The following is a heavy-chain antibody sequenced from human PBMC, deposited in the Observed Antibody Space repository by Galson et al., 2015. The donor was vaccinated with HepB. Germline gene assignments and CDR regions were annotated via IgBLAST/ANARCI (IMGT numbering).Heavy chain of an antibody. CDR3: VKDRSYNWDNDGAFDM. V-gene: IGHV3-23*01. D-gene: IGHD5-24*01. CDR1: GFTFSNYV. J-gene: IGHJ3*02. Sequence: SLRLSCAASGFTFSNYVMNWVRQAPGKGLECVSGISGDGVTIVYADSVKGRFTISRDNSKNTLYLQMNSLRVEDTAVYYCVKDRSYNWDNDGAFDMWGQGTMVTVSS. CDR2: ISGDGVTI.